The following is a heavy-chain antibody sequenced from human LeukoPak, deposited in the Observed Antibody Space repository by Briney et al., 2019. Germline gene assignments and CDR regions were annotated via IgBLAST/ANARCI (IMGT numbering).Heavy chain of an antibody. CDR2: INTNTGNP. Sequence: GASVKVSCKASGYTFTGCYMHWVRQAPGQGLEWMGWINTNTGNPTYAQGFTGRFVFSLDTSVSTAYLQISSLKAEDTAVYYCARGKRVLIGNPSQHWGQGTLVTVSS. CDR3: ARGKRVLIGNPSQH. D-gene: IGHD1-14*01. J-gene: IGHJ1*01. V-gene: IGHV7-4-1*02. CDR1: GYTFTGCY.